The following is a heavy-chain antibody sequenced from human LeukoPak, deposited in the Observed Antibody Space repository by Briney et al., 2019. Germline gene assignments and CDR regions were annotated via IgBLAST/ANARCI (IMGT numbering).Heavy chain of an antibody. Sequence: GGSLRLSCAASGFTFSSYWMSWVRQAPGKGLEGVANIKQDGSEKYYVDSVKGRFAISRDNAKNSLYLQMNSLRAEDTAVYYCAREVDTAMDDDYFDYWGQGTLVTVSS. CDR3: AREVDTAMDDDYFDY. J-gene: IGHJ4*02. V-gene: IGHV3-7*01. CDR1: GFTFSSYW. D-gene: IGHD5-18*01. CDR2: IKQDGSEK.